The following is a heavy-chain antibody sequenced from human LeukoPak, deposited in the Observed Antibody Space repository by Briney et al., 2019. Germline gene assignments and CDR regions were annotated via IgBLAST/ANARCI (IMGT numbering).Heavy chain of an antibody. J-gene: IGHJ4*02. CDR1: GYTFSVYY. Sequence: ASVKVSCKASGYTFSVYYMHWVRQAPGQGLEWMGWINPNSGGTNYAQNFQGRVTMTRDTSISTAYMELIRLRSADTAVYYCARVGRAFTARSSFFDYWGQGTLVTVSS. D-gene: IGHD6-6*01. CDR2: INPNSGGT. V-gene: IGHV1-2*02. CDR3: ARVGRAFTARSSFFDY.